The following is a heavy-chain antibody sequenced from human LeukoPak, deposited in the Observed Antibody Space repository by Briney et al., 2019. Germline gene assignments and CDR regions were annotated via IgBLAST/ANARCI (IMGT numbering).Heavy chain of an antibody. CDR1: GYTFTGYY. D-gene: IGHD1-26*01. Sequence: GASVKVSCKASGYTFTGYYMHWVRQAPGQGLEWMGWINPNSGGTNYAQKFQGRVTMTRDTSISTAYMELSRLRSDDTAVYYCARDLEEGGATVDYWGQGTLVTVSS. CDR3: ARDLEEGGATVDY. J-gene: IGHJ4*02. CDR2: INPNSGGT. V-gene: IGHV1-2*02.